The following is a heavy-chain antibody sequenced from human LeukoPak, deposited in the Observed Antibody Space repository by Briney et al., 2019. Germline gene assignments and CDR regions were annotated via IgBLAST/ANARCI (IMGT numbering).Heavy chain of an antibody. Sequence: TGGSLRLSCTASGFIFSSYEMNWVRQAPGKGLERVSYISGDGSTRSYADSVRGRFTISRDNAQNSLYLQMNSLRAEDTAVYYCATLGVLLIYATFDYWGQGTLVTVSS. D-gene: IGHD2-8*01. CDR1: GFIFSSYE. CDR3: ATLGVLLIYATFDY. CDR2: ISGDGSTR. J-gene: IGHJ4*02. V-gene: IGHV3-48*03.